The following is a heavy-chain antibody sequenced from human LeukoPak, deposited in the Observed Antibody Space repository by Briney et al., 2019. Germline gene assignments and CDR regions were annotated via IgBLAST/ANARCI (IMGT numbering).Heavy chain of an antibody. CDR1: GDSINAYY. Sequence: SETLSLTCTVSGDSINAYYWGWIRQPPGKGLEWIGYIYFSGTTKYNPSLESRVTISVDTSKNQFSLKLSSVTAADTAVYYCARRRAEGGSNGHYNWFDPWGQGILVTISS. D-gene: IGHD6-13*01. J-gene: IGHJ5*02. CDR2: IYFSGTT. CDR3: ARRRAEGGSNGHYNWFDP. V-gene: IGHV4-59*08.